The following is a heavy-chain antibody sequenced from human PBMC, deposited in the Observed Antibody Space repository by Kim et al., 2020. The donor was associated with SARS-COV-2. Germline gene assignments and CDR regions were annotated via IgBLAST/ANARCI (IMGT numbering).Heavy chain of an antibody. Sequence: GRFTISRDNSKNTLYLQMNSLRAEDTAVYYCAREDYDILTGYYVGPTFDYWGQGTLVTVSS. D-gene: IGHD3-9*01. J-gene: IGHJ4*02. CDR3: AREDYDILTGYYVGPTFDY. V-gene: IGHV3-30*07.